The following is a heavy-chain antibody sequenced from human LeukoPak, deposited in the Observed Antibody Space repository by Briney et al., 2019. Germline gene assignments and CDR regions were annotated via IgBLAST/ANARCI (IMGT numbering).Heavy chain of an antibody. D-gene: IGHD6-19*01. CDR2: INSDGSST. J-gene: IGHJ6*03. CDR1: GFTFSSYW. V-gene: IGHV3-74*01. CDR3: ARDGAYSSGWYRDYYYYMDV. Sequence: GGSLRLSCAASGFTFSSYWMHWVRQAPGKGLVWVSRINSDGSSTSYADSVKGRFTISRDNAKNTLYLQMNSLRAEDTAVYYCARDGAYSSGWYRDYYYYMDVWGKGTTVTVSS.